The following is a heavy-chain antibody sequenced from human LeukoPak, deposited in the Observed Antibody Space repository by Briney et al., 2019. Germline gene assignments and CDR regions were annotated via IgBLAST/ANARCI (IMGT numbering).Heavy chain of an antibody. Sequence: GGSLRLSCTVSGFTLSSYEMSWIRQAPGKGLEWVSSIDYSGGSSYYADSVKGRFTISRDDSKNTLYLQLNSLRAEDTAVYYCARDTLDTAGFDYWGQGTLVTVSS. CDR2: IDYSGGSS. D-gene: IGHD5-18*01. CDR3: ARDTLDTAGFDY. J-gene: IGHJ4*02. CDR1: GFTLSSYE. V-gene: IGHV3-23*01.